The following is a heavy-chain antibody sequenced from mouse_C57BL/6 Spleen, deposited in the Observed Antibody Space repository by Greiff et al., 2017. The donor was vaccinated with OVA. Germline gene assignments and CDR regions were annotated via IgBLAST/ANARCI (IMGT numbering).Heavy chain of an antibody. CDR2: IDPSDSYT. CDR3: ARRITTVVATDFDY. V-gene: IGHV1-50*01. CDR1: GYTFTSYW. D-gene: IGHD1-1*01. J-gene: IGHJ2*01. Sequence: QVQLQQPGAELVKPGASVKLSCKASGYTFTSYWMQWVKQRPGKGLEWIGEIDPSDSYTNYTQKFKGKATLTVDTSSSTAYMQLSSLTSEDSAVYYCARRITTVVATDFDYWGQGTTLTVSS.